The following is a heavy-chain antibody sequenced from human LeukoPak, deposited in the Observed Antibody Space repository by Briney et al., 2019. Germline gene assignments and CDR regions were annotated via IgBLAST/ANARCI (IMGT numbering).Heavy chain of an antibody. V-gene: IGHV4-61*02. CDR2: IYTSGST. D-gene: IGHD3-3*01. CDR1: GGSISISNW. J-gene: IGHJ4*02. Sequence: PSGTLSLTCAVSGGSISISNWYSWVRQPAGKGLEWIGRIYTSGSTDYNPSLKSRVTISVDTSKNQFSLKLSSVTAADTAVYYCAREFWSGYYIDYWGQGTLVTVSS. CDR3: AREFWSGYYIDY.